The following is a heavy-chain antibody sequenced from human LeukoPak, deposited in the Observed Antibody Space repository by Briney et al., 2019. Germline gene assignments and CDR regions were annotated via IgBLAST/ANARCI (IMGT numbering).Heavy chain of an antibody. CDR1: GFTFSGST. CDR2: IRNKANSYAT. D-gene: IGHD3-9*01. Sequence: QAGGSLRLSCAASGFTFSGSTMHWVRQASGKGLEWVGRIRNKANSYATAYAASVKGRFTISRDDSKNTAYLQMNSLKTEDTAVYYCARDGLYYDTPFDYWGQGTLVTVSS. CDR3: ARDGLYYDTPFDY. V-gene: IGHV3-73*01. J-gene: IGHJ4*02.